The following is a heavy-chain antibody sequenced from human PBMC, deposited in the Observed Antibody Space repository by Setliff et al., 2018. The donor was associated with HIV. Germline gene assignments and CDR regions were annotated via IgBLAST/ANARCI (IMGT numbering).Heavy chain of an antibody. Sequence: GGSLRLSCAASRFTFSDYYMSWIRQAPGKGLEWVSYISSRGTTIYYAGSVKGRFTIARDNANNSLYLQMNSLRAEDTAVYYCARVYGRGYFDTSGYFDYWGQGTPVTVSS. CDR2: ISSRGTTI. J-gene: IGHJ4*02. V-gene: IGHV3-11*01. CDR3: ARVYGRGYFDTSGYFDY. CDR1: RFTFSDYY. D-gene: IGHD3-22*01.